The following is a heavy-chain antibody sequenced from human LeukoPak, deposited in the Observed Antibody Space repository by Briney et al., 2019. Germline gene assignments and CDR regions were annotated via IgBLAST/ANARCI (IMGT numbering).Heavy chain of an antibody. CDR3: ARRGNYYFDY. J-gene: IGHJ4*02. D-gene: IGHD1-7*01. V-gene: IGHV3-30-3*01. CDR2: TLYDGSDK. Sequence: GGSLRLSCAASGFNFRSYSMHWVRQAPGKGLEWVAVTLYDGSDKDFADSVKGRFTISRDNSKNTQFLQMNSLRTEDTAVYYCARRGNYYFDYWGQGTLVTVSS. CDR1: GFNFRSYS.